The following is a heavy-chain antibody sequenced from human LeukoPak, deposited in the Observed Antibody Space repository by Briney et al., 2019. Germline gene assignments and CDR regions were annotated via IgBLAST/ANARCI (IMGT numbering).Heavy chain of an antibody. CDR2: INPSGGST. CDR3: ARVGWFGDQGDDAFDI. Sequence: ASVKVSCKASGYTFTSYYMHWVRQAPGQGLEWMGIINPSGGSTSYAQKFQGRVTMTRDMSTSTVYMELSSLRSEDTAVYYCARVGWFGDQGDDAFDIWGQGTMVTVSS. CDR1: GYTFTSYY. J-gene: IGHJ3*02. D-gene: IGHD3-10*01. V-gene: IGHV1-46*01.